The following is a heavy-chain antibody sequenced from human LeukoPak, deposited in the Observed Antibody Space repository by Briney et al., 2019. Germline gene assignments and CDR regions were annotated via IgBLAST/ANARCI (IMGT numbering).Heavy chain of an antibody. J-gene: IGHJ3*01. CDR1: GYTFTAAF. CDR2: SATNDDRT. Sequence: GASVKVSCKASGYTFTAAFLRWVRQAPGHGREWIGWSATNDDRTKYADRFQGRVIMTRDTYTTTAYMELSSLTSDDTAVYYCARDGVFGTDFDAFDLWGQGTPVTVS. CDR3: ARDGVFGTDFDAFDL. V-gene: IGHV1-2*02. D-gene: IGHD3-3*01.